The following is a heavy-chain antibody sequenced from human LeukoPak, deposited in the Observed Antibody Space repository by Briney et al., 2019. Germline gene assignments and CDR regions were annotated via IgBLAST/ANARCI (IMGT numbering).Heavy chain of an antibody. CDR3: ARGMGNNQSKYRNTLDY. V-gene: IGHV1-2*02. Sequence: AGESLKISCKGSGYRFTTYWIGWVRQMPGKGLEWMGWINPNSGGTNYAQKFQGRVTMTRDTSISTAYMELSRLRSDDTAVYYCARGMGNNQSKYRNTLDYWGQGTLVTVSS. J-gene: IGHJ4*02. CDR2: INPNSGGT. D-gene: IGHD2/OR15-2a*01. CDR1: GYRFTTYW.